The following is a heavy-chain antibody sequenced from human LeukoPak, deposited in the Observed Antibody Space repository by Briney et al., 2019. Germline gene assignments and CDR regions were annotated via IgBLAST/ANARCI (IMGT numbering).Heavy chain of an antibody. CDR3: MARNGDFWSALGIDY. CDR1: GFTFSGSA. D-gene: IGHD3-3*01. J-gene: IGHJ4*02. V-gene: IGHV3-73*01. CDR2: IRSKANSYAT. Sequence: GGSLRLSCAASGFTFSGSAMHWVRQASGKGLEWVGRIRSKANSYATAYAASVKGRFTISRDDSKNTAYLQMNSLKTEDTAVYYCMARNGDFWSALGIDYWGQGTLVTVSS.